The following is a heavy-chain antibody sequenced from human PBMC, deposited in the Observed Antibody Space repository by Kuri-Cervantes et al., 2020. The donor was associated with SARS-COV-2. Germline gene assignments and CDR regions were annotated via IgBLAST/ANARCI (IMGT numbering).Heavy chain of an antibody. CDR2: ISGSGGST. J-gene: IGHJ4*02. D-gene: IGHD2-15*01. Sequence: GGSLRLSCAASGFTFSSYAMGWVRQAPGKGLEWVSAISGSGGSTYYADSVKGRFTISRDNSKNTLYLQMNSLRAEDTAVYYCAKDRVYCSGGSCPLYYWGQGTLVTVSS. V-gene: IGHV3-23*01. CDR1: GFTFSSYA. CDR3: AKDRVYCSGGSCPLYY.